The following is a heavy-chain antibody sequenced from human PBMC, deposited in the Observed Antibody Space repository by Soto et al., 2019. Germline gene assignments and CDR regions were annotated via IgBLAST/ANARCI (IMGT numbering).Heavy chain of an antibody. J-gene: IGHJ5*02. V-gene: IGHV4-30-4*01. D-gene: IGHD4-17*01. CDR2: IYYSGST. CDR3: ARENYGPTTVTASDAYNWFDP. Sequence: QVQLQESGPGLVKPSQTLSLTCTVSGGSISSGDYYWSWIRQPPGQGLEWIGYIYYSGSTYYNPSLKSRVTISVDTSKNQFSLKLSSVTAADTAVYYCARENYGPTTVTASDAYNWFDPWGQGTLVTVSS. CDR1: GGSISSGDYY.